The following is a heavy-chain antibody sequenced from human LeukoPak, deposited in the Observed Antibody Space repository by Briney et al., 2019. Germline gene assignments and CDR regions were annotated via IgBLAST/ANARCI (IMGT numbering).Heavy chain of an antibody. Sequence: ESGPALLQPTQTLTLTCTFSGLSLRTSGMGVGGIRQPPGKAREWLPHIDWDEEKFYSTSLKTRLTISKDTSKNQVVLTMTNMDPVDTATYYCARTPYCGGDCYVDYWGQGTLVTVSS. J-gene: IGHJ4*02. CDR1: GLSLRTSGMG. CDR3: ARTPYCGGDCYVDY. D-gene: IGHD2-21*02. V-gene: IGHV2-70*04. CDR2: IDWDEEK.